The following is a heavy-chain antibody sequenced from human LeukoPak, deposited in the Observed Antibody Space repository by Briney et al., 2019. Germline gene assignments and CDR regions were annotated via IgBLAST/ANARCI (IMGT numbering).Heavy chain of an antibody. Sequence: GGSLRLSCAASGFTFDDYAMHWVRQAPGKGLEWVSGISWNSGSIGYADSVKGRFTISRDNAKNSLYLQMNSLRAEDTALYYCAKDGRYYYDSSGYYYDYWGQGTLVTVSS. CDR1: GFTFDDYA. CDR2: ISWNSGSI. J-gene: IGHJ4*02. CDR3: AKDGRYYYDSSGYYYDY. D-gene: IGHD3-22*01. V-gene: IGHV3-9*01.